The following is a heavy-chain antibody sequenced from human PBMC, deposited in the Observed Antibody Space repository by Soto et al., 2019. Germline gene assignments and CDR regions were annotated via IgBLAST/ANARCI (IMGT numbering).Heavy chain of an antibody. Sequence: GASVKVSCKASGYTFTSYAMHWVRQAPGQRLEWMGWINAGNGNTKYSQKFQGRVTITRDTSASTAYMELSSLRSEDTAVYYCARAAYYYDSSGPTDPWGPGTLVTVSS. D-gene: IGHD3-22*01. CDR1: GYTFTSYA. J-gene: IGHJ5*02. CDR3: ARAAYYYDSSGPTDP. V-gene: IGHV1-3*01. CDR2: INAGNGNT.